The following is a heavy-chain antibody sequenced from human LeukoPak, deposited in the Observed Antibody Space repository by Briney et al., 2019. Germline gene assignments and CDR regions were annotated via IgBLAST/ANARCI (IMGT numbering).Heavy chain of an antibody. CDR3: ARDQQPKKYYYDSSGSSAY. V-gene: IGHV3-7*01. D-gene: IGHD3-22*01. CDR1: GFTFSSYW. J-gene: IGHJ4*02. Sequence: PGGSLRLSCAASGFTFSSYWMSWVRQAPGKGLEWVANIKQDGSEKYYVDSVKGRFTISRDNAKNSLYLQMNSLRAEDTAVYYCARDQQPKKYYYDSSGSSAYWGQGTLVTVSS. CDR2: IKQDGSEK.